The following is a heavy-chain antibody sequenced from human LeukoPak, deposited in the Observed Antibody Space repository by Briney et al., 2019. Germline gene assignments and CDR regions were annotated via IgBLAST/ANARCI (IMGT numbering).Heavy chain of an antibody. CDR1: GFTFSSYE. CDR2: ISSSGSTI. V-gene: IGHV3-48*03. J-gene: IGHJ4*02. Sequence: GGSLRLSSAASGFTFSSYEMNWVRQAPGKGLEWVSYISSSGSTIYYADSVKGRFTISRDNAKNSLYLQMNSLRAEDTAVYYCARDAGIAAAGPSYDYWGQGTLVTVSS. CDR3: ARDAGIAAAGPSYDY. D-gene: IGHD6-13*01.